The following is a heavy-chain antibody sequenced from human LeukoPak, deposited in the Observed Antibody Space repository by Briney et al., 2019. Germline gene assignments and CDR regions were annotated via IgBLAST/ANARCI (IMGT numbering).Heavy chain of an antibody. D-gene: IGHD6-19*01. Sequence: VGSLRLSCADSGFTFSSYAMSWVRQAPGKGLEWVSAISGSGGSTYYADSVKGRFTISRDNSKNTLYLQMYSLRAEDTAVYYYAKDSGSSGWYEDYWGQRTLVTVSS. V-gene: IGHV3-23*01. CDR3: AKDSGSSGWYEDY. CDR2: ISGSGGST. J-gene: IGHJ4*02. CDR1: GFTFSSYA.